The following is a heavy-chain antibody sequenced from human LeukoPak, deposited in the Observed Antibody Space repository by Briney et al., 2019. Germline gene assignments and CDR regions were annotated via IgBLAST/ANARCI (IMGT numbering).Heavy chain of an antibody. CDR3: AKDRGYCSGGSCPDAFDI. Sequence: GGSLRLSCAASGFTFSSYAMSWVRQAPGKGLEWVSAISGSGGSTYYADSVKGRFTISRDNSKNTPYLQMNSLRAEDTAVYYCAKDRGYCSGGSCPDAFDIWGQGTMVTVSS. V-gene: IGHV3-23*01. CDR1: GFTFSSYA. D-gene: IGHD2-15*01. CDR2: ISGSGGST. J-gene: IGHJ3*02.